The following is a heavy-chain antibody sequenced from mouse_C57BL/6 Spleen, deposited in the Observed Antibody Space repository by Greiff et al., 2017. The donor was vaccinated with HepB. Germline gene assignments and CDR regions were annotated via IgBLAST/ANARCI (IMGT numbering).Heavy chain of an antibody. J-gene: IGHJ4*01. CDR2: IDPEDGET. CDR1: GFNIKDYY. V-gene: IGHV14-2*01. Sequence: EVQLQQSGAELVKPGASVKLSCTASGFNIKDYYMHWVKQRTEQGLEWIGRIDPEDGETKYAPKFQGKATITADTSSNTAYLQLSSLSSADTAVEYCARSPLDYSNYDYDAMDYWGQGTSVTISS. CDR3: ARSPLDYSNYDYDAMDY. D-gene: IGHD2-5*01.